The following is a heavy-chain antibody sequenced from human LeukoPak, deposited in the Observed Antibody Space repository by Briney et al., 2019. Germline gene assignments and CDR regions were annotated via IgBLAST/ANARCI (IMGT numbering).Heavy chain of an antibody. CDR3: AGYGDYPY. J-gene: IGHJ4*02. Sequence: GGSHRLSCAASGFHFSAYDMHWGRQAPGEGLEWVAYFGHSGTIYYADSVRGRFTISRDNAKNSLHLQMNSLRADDTAVYYCAGYGDYPYWGQGTPVTVSS. CDR1: GFHFSAYD. V-gene: IGHV3-69-1*01. D-gene: IGHD4-17*01. CDR2: FGHSGTI.